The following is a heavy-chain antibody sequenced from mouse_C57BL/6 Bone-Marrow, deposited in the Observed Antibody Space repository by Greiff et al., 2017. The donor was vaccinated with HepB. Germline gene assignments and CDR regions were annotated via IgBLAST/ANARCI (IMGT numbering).Heavy chain of an antibody. V-gene: IGHV3-6*01. Sequence: DVKLVESGPGLVKPSQSLSLTCSVTGYSITSGYYWNWIRQFPGNKLEWMGYISYDGSNNYNPSLKNRISITRDTSKNQFFLKLNSVTTEDTATYYCARDWDYYGREHAMDYWGQGTSVTVSS. CDR2: ISYDGSN. J-gene: IGHJ4*01. CDR1: GYSITSGYY. D-gene: IGHD1-1*01. CDR3: ARDWDYYGREHAMDY.